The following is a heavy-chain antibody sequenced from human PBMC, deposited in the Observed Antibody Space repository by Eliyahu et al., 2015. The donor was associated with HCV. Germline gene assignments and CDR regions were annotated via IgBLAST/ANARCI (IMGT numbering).Heavy chain of an antibody. V-gene: IGHV3-53*01. J-gene: IGHJ6*02. CDR3: ARQYCVGNDCYTGNYYGIDV. D-gene: IGHD2-21*01. CDR2: IYSTGAT. Sequence: EMRLVESGGGSIQPGGSLRLSCAASGLTVXSNXXXWARQAPGTGLEWVSVIYSTGATYYGDSVNGRFTISRDNSKNTVFLQMNNLRAEDAAVYYCARQYCVGNDCYTGNYYGIDVWGQGTTVTVSS. CDR1: GLTVXSNX.